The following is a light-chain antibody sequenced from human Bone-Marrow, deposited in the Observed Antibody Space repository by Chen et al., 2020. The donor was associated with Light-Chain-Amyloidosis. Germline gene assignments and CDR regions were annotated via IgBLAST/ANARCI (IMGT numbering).Light chain of an antibody. CDR3: QSADSSGTYEVI. CDR1: DLPTKY. J-gene: IGLJ2*01. V-gene: IGLV3-25*03. Sequence: SYELPQPPSVSVSPVHTARITCSGEDLPTKYAYWYQQKPDQAPVLVIHRDTERPSGISERFSGSSSGTTATLTISGVQAEDEADYHCQSADSSGTYEVIFGGGTKLTVL. CDR2: RDT.